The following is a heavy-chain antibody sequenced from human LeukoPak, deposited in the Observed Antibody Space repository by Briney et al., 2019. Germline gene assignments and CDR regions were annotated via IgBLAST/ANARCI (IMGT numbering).Heavy chain of an antibody. V-gene: IGHV3-53*01. CDR1: GFTVSSNY. Sequence: GGSLRLSCAASGFTVSSNYMSWVRQAPGKGLEWVSVIYSGGSTYYADSVKGRFTISRDNSKNTLYLQTNSLRAEDTAVYYCARVIGVVVPAAVPDAFDIWGQGTMVTVSS. CDR2: IYSGGST. J-gene: IGHJ3*02. D-gene: IGHD2-2*01. CDR3: ARVIGVVVPAAVPDAFDI.